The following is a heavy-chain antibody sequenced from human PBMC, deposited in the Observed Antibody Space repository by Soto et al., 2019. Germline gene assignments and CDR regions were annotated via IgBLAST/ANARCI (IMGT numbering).Heavy chain of an antibody. V-gene: IGHV3-33*01. J-gene: IGHJ4*02. CDR2: IWYDGSNK. Sequence: QVQLVESGGGVVQPGRSLRLSCAASGFTFSSYGMHWVRQAPGKGLEWVAVIWYDGSNKYYADSVKGRFTISRDNSKNTLYLQMNSLRAEDTAVYYCARDMSYYDSSGYQDYWGQGTLVTVSS. CDR3: ARDMSYYDSSGYQDY. D-gene: IGHD3-22*01. CDR1: GFTFSSYG.